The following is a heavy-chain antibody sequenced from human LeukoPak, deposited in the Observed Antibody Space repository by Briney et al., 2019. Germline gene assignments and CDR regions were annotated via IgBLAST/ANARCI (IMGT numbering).Heavy chain of an antibody. CDR2: IYYSGST. V-gene: IGHV4-39*01. D-gene: IGHD2-2*01. Sequence: SETLSLTCTVSGGSISSSSYYWGWIRQPPGKGLEWIGSIYYSGSTYYNPSLKSRVTISVDTSKNQFSLKLSSVTAADTAVYYCARRRHCSSISCSYFDYWGQGTLVTVSS. CDR3: ARRRHCSSISCSYFDY. CDR1: GGSISSSSYY. J-gene: IGHJ4*02.